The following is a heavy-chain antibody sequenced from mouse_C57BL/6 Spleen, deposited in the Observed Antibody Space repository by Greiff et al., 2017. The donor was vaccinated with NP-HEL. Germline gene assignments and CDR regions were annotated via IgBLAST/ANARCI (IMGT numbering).Heavy chain of an antibody. D-gene: IGHD2-5*01. CDR1: GYTFTEYT. CDR3: ARHEDDYSRFAY. Sequence: QVQLQQSGAELVKPGASVKLSCKASGYTFTEYTIHWVKQRPGQGLEWIGWFYPGSGSIKYNEKFKGKATLTADKSSSTVYMELSILTSEDSAVYFCARHEDDYSRFAYWGQGTLVTVSA. V-gene: IGHV1-62-2*01. J-gene: IGHJ3*01. CDR2: FYPGSGSI.